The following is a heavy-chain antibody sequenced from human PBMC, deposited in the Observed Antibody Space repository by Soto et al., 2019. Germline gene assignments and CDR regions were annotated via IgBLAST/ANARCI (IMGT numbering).Heavy chain of an antibody. CDR3: ARGGSSAYYGLFDY. D-gene: IGHD3-22*01. V-gene: IGHV4-59*01. Sequence: SETLSLTCTVSGGSISSYYWSWIRQPPGKGLEWIGYIYYSGSTNYNPSLKSRVTISVDTSRNHFSLKLSSVTAADTAVYYCARGGSSAYYGLFDYWGQGTLVTVSS. CDR1: GGSISSYY. CDR2: IYYSGST. J-gene: IGHJ4*02.